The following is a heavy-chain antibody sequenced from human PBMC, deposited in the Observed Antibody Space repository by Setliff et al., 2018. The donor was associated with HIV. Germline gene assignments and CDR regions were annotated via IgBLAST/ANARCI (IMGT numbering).Heavy chain of an antibody. CDR3: ARGYYNFWSGYPPLDY. CDR2: IFTNEFT. J-gene: IGHJ4*02. D-gene: IGHD3-3*01. V-gene: IGHV4-59*01. CDR1: GDSISGFF. Sequence: SETLSLTCNVSGDSISGFFWTWIRQPPGKRLEWIGSIFTNEFTYYNPSLKSRVTISVDTSKNQFSLKLSSVTAADTAVYYCARGYYNFWSGYPPLDYWGQGTLVTVSS.